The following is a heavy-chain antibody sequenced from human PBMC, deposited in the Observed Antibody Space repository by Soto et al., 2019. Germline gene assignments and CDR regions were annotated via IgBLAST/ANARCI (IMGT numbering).Heavy chain of an antibody. D-gene: IGHD3-22*01. Sequence: GGSLRLSCAASGFTFSSYWMSWVRQAPGKGLEWVANIKQDGSEKYYVDSVKGRFTISRDNAKNSLYLQMNSLRAEDTAVYYCARSPYYYDSSGYYYEYNWFDPWGQGTLVTVSS. CDR2: IKQDGSEK. CDR1: GFTFSSYW. CDR3: ARSPYYYDSSGYYYEYNWFDP. J-gene: IGHJ5*02. V-gene: IGHV3-7*03.